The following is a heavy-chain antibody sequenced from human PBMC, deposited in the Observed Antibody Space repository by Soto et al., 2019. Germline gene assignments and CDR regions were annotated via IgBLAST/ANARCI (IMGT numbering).Heavy chain of an antibody. CDR2: IIPIFGTA. Sequence: SVKVSCKASGGTFSSYATSWVRQAPGQGLEWMGGIIPIFGTANYAQKSQGRVTITADKSTSTAYMELSSLRSEDTAVYYCAREPLPSGTYYYYGMDVWGQGTTVTVSS. CDR3: AREPLPSGTYYYYGMDV. D-gene: IGHD6-13*01. J-gene: IGHJ6*02. CDR1: GGTFSSYA. V-gene: IGHV1-69*06.